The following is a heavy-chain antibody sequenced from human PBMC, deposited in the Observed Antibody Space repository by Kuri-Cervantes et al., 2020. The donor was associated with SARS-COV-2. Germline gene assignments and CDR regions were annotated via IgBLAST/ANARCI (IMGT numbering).Heavy chain of an antibody. D-gene: IGHD6-6*01. CDR1: GGSISSSSYY. Sequence: GSLRLSCTVSGGSISSSSYYWGWIRQPPGKGLEWIGSIYYSGSTYYNPSLKSRVTISVDTSKNQSSLKLSSVTAADTAVYYCARETSTYSSSIDYWGQGTLVTVSS. J-gene: IGHJ4*02. CDR3: ARETSTYSSSIDY. V-gene: IGHV4-39*07. CDR2: IYYSGST.